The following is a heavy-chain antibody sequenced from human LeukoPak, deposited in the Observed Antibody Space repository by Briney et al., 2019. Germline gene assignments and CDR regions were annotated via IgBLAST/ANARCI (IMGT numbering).Heavy chain of an antibody. CDR2: ISGSSSDI. CDR3: SGDVCVYRDRSDY. CDR1: GFTFSSYS. D-gene: IGHD4-17*01. Sequence: GASLRLSCAASGFTFSSYSMDSVRQAPGKGLGWDSSISGSSSDIYYADSVKGRYTISRENAKNSLYLQTDSLRAEDSAMYYCSGDVCVYRDRSDYWGQGTLVTVSS. V-gene: IGHV3-21*04. J-gene: IGHJ4*02.